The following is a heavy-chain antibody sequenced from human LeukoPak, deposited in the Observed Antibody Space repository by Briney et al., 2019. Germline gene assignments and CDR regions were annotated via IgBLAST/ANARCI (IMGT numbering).Heavy chain of an antibody. J-gene: IGHJ2*01. D-gene: IGHD3/OR15-3a*01. CDR3: ARLMDDWYFDL. Sequence: SETLSLTCAVYGGSFSGYYWSWIRQPPGKGLEWIGYIYYSGSTNYNPSLKSRVTISVDTSKNQFSPKLSSVTAADTAVYYCARLMDDWYFDLWGRGTLVTVSS. V-gene: IGHV4-59*01. CDR2: IYYSGST. CDR1: GGSFSGYY.